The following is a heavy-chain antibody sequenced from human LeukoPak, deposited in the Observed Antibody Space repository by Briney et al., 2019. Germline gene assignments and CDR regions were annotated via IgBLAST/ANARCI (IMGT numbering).Heavy chain of an antibody. CDR1: GGSLSGYY. D-gene: IGHD6-13*01. V-gene: IGHV4-34*01. Sequence: PSETLSLTCAVYGGSLSGYYWSWIRQPPGKGLEWIGEINHSGSTNYNPSLKSRVTISLDTSKNQFSLKLSSVTAADTAVYYCARDLYIRVKKSIAAAGALYAFDIWGQGTMVTVSS. CDR2: INHSGST. CDR3: ARDLYIRVKKSIAAAGALYAFDI. J-gene: IGHJ3*02.